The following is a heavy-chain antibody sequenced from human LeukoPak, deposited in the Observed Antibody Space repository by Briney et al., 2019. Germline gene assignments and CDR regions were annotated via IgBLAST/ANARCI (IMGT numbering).Heavy chain of an antibody. J-gene: IGHJ4*02. CDR3: AKVDSVYYYDSSGTVDC. CDR1: GFTFSSYA. Sequence: GGSLRLSCAASGFTFSSYAMSWVRQAPGKGLEWVSAISGSGGSTYYADSVKGRFTSSRDNSKNKRYLQMNSLRAEDTAVYYCAKVDSVYYYDSSGTVDCWGQGTLVTVSS. D-gene: IGHD3-22*01. CDR2: ISGSGGST. V-gene: IGHV3-23*01.